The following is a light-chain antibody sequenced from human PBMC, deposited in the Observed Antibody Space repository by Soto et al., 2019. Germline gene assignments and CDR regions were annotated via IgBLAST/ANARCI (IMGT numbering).Light chain of an antibody. CDR1: HDIRNS. CDR2: HAS. CDR3: QQYDNLPYT. J-gene: IGKJ2*01. Sequence: DIQMTQSPSSLSASVGDRVTIACQARHDIRNSLNWYQQKLGKAPKLLISHASDLETGVPSRFSGSGSGTYFTFSISNLQPEDIATYYCQQYDNLPYTFGQGTKLEIK. V-gene: IGKV1-33*01.